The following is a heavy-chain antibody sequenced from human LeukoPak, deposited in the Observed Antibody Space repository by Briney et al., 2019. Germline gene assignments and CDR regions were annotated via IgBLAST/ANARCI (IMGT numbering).Heavy chain of an antibody. V-gene: IGHV2-26*01. CDR2: IFSNDKK. CDR3: ARIWGMASQFDY. J-gene: IGHJ4*02. CDR1: GFSLSNARMG. D-gene: IGHD3-16*01. Sequence: SGPVLVKPTETLTLTCTVSGFSLSNARMGVSWIRQPPGKALEWLAHIFSNDKKSYSTSLKSRLTISKDTSKSQVVLTMTNMDPVDTATYYCARIWGMASQFDYWGQGTLVTVSS.